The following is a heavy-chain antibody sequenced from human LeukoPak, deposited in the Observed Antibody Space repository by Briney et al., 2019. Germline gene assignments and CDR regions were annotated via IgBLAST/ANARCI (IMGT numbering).Heavy chain of an antibody. CDR2: IYWDDDR. Sequence: SGPTLVNPTQTLTLTCTFSSFSLGTSGMGVGWIRQPPGKALEWLAIIYWDDDRRFNPSLKSRLTIKKDTSKNQVVLTVTNMDPVDTATYYCAQYPDYGGDYDAFDIWGHGTMVTVSS. CDR1: SFSLGTSGMG. J-gene: IGHJ3*02. V-gene: IGHV2-5*02. CDR3: AQYPDYGGDYDAFDI. D-gene: IGHD4-23*01.